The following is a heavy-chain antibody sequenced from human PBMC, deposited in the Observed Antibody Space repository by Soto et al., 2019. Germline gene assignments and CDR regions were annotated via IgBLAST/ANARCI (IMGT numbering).Heavy chain of an antibody. V-gene: IGHV1-69*13. CDR1: GGTFNNYP. J-gene: IGHJ6*02. CDR3: ARGRGYSGDDHYYYFDMDV. Sequence: SVKVSCKASGGTFNNYPTTWVRQAPGEGLEWMGGSIPIFGTANYAQKFQGRVTISVDESTSTAYMELSSLRSEDTAVYYCARGRGYSGDDHYYYFDMDVWGQGTTVTVSS. D-gene: IGHD5-12*01. CDR2: SIPIFGTA.